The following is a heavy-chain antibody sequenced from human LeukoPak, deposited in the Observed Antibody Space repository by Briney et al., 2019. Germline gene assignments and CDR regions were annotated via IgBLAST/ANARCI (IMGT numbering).Heavy chain of an antibody. CDR2: ISGSGGST. CDR3: AKVCDILTGYYSPWDY. CDR1: GFTFSSYA. Sequence: SGGSLRLSCAASGFTFSSYAMSWVRQAPGKGLEWVSAISGSGGSTYYADSVKGRFTISRDNSKNTLYLQMNSLRAEDTAVYYCAKVCDILTGYYSPWDYWGQGTLVTVSS. D-gene: IGHD3-9*01. J-gene: IGHJ4*02. V-gene: IGHV3-23*01.